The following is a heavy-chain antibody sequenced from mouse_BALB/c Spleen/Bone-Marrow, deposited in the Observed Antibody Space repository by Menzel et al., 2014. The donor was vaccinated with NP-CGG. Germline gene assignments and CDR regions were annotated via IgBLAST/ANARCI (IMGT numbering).Heavy chain of an antibody. D-gene: IGHD1-1*01. J-gene: IGHJ2*01. CDR3: ARHFYGTSYFDY. V-gene: IGHV1-62-2*01. CDR1: GYTFTDYI. CDR2: FYPGNGSI. Sequence: QVQLQQSGAELVKPGASVKLSCKASGYTFTDYITHWVKQRSGQGLEWIGWFYPGNGSIKFSEKFNDKATSTAGKSSSTVYMELSRLTSEDSAVYFCARHFYGTSYFDYWGQGTTLTVSS.